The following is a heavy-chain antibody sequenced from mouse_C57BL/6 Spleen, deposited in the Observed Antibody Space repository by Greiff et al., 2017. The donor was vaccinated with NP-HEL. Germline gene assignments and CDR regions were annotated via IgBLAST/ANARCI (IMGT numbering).Heavy chain of an antibody. Sequence: EVKLVESEGGLVQPGSSMKLSCTASGFTFSDYYMAWVRQVPEKGLEWVANINYDGSSTYYLDSLKSRFIISRDNAKNILYLQMSSLKSEDTATYYCARAYYNYAMDYWGQGTSVTVSS. V-gene: IGHV5-16*01. CDR1: GFTFSDYY. J-gene: IGHJ4*01. CDR2: INYDGSST. CDR3: ARAYYNYAMDY. D-gene: IGHD2-12*01.